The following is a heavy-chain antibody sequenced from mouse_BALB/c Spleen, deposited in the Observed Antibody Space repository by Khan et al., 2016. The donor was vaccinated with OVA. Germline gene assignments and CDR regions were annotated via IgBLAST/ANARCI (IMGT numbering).Heavy chain of an antibody. J-gene: IGHJ3*01. D-gene: IGHD2-14*01. V-gene: IGHV1-4*01. Sequence: QVQLKQSGAELARPGASVKMSCKASGYTFTSYTIHWIKKRPGQGLEWIGYIYPSNDYTNYNQKFKDKATLTTDKSSTTAYLRLSSLTSDDSAVYNSVRDGAYHRNDGWFAYWGQGTMVTVSA. CDR3: VRDGAYHRNDGWFAY. CDR2: IYPSNDYT. CDR1: GYTFTSYT.